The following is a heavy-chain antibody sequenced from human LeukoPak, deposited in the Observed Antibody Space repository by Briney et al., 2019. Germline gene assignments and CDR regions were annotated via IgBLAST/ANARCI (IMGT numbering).Heavy chain of an antibody. V-gene: IGHV3-48*01. CDR2: ISSSSTI. Sequence: GGSLRLSCAASGFTFSSYSMNWVRQAPGKGLEWVSYISSSSTIYYADSVKGRFTISRDNAKNSLYLQMNSLRAEDTAVYYCAREPSYRNYFDYWGQGTLVTVSS. CDR1: GFTFSSYS. J-gene: IGHJ4*02. D-gene: IGHD1-14*01. CDR3: AREPSYRNYFDY.